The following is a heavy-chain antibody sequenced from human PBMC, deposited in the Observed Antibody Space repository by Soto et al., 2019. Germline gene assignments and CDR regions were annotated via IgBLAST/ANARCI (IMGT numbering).Heavy chain of an antibody. CDR2: ISAYNGNT. Sequence: ASVKVSCKASGYTFTSYGISWVRQAPGQGLEWMGWISAYNGNTNYAQKLQGRVTMTTDTSTSTAYMELRSLRSDDTAVYYCARRGYYDSSGYYAPHSMDVWGQGTTVTGSS. CDR3: ARRGYYDSSGYYAPHSMDV. J-gene: IGHJ6*02. V-gene: IGHV1-18*04. D-gene: IGHD3-22*01. CDR1: GYTFTSYG.